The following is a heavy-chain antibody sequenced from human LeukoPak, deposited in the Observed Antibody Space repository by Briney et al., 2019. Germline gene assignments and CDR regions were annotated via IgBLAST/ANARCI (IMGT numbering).Heavy chain of an antibody. D-gene: IGHD1-26*01. CDR1: GYTLTELS. J-gene: IGHJ4*02. V-gene: IGHV1-24*01. CDR3: ATPVLTKWETYYFDY. Sequence: SVKVSCKVSGYTLTELSMHWVRQAPGKGLEWMGGFDPEDGETIYAQKFQGRVTMTEDTSTDTAYMELSSLRSEDTAVYYCATPVLTKWETYYFDYWGQGTLVTVSS. CDR2: FDPEDGET.